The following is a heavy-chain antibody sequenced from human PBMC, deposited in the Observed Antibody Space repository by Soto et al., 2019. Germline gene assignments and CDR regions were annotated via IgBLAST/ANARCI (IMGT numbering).Heavy chain of an antibody. CDR1: GFTFSSYS. CDR2: ISSSSTTK. V-gene: IGHV3-48*01. Sequence: EVQLVESGGGLVQPGGSLRLSCAASGFTFSSYSMNWVRQAPGKGLEWVSYISSSSTTKYYADSVKGRFTISRDNAKNSLYLQMNSLRAEDTAVYYCARDGCSGSNCLKWFDPWGQGTLVTVSS. J-gene: IGHJ5*02. CDR3: ARDGCSGSNCLKWFDP. D-gene: IGHD2-15*01.